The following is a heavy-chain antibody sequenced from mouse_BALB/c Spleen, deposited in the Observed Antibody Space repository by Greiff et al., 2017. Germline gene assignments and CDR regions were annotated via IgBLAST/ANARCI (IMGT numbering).Heavy chain of an antibody. Sequence: EVQLVESGPGLVKPSQSLSLTCSVTGYSITSGYYWNWIRQFPGNKLEWMGYISYDGSNNYNPSLKNRISITRDTSKNQFFLKLNSVTTEDTATYYCARVSDGYYPSWFAYWGQGTLVTVSA. CDR3: ARVSDGYYPSWFAY. CDR2: ISYDGSN. D-gene: IGHD2-3*01. J-gene: IGHJ3*01. V-gene: IGHV3-6*02. CDR1: GYSITSGYY.